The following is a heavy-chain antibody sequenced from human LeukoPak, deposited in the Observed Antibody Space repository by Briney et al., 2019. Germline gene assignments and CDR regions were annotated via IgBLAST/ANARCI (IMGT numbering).Heavy chain of an antibody. J-gene: IGHJ4*02. D-gene: IGHD3-22*01. CDR1: GFTFSDYY. CDR3: ARPNTYYYDSSGYLY. V-gene: IGHV3-11*01. Sequence: GGSLIRSCAASGFTFSDYYMSWIRQAPGKGLESVSYISSSGSTIYYADSVKGRFTISRDNAKNSLYLQMNSLRAEDTAVYYCARPNTYYYDSSGYLYWGQGTLVTVSS. CDR2: ISSSGSTI.